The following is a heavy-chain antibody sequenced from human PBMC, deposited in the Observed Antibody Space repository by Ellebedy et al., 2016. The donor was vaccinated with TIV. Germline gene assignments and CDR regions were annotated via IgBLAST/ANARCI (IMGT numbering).Heavy chain of an antibody. D-gene: IGHD1-26*01. CDR1: GFTFDDYT. Sequence: PGGSLRLSCAASGFTFDDYTMHWVRQAPGKGLEWVSLISWDGGSTYYADSVKGRFTISRDNAKNSLYLQMNSLRAEDTAVYYCARDSGGSLPFDYWGQGTLVTVSS. CDR3: ARDSGGSLPFDY. V-gene: IGHV3-43*01. CDR2: ISWDGGST. J-gene: IGHJ4*02.